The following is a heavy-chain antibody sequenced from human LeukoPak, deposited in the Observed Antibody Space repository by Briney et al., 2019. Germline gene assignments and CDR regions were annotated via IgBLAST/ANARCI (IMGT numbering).Heavy chain of an antibody. J-gene: IGHJ6*02. Sequence: GSLRLSCAASGFTFSSYSMNWVRQAPGKGLEWVSSISSSSSYIYYADSVKGRFTISRDNAKNSLYLQMNSLRAEDTAVYYCARSTLPYSSSWYTPYYYYGMDVWGQGTTVTVSS. D-gene: IGHD6-13*01. CDR3: ARSTLPYSSSWYTPYYYYGMDV. CDR2: ISSSSSYI. CDR1: GFTFSSYS. V-gene: IGHV3-21*01.